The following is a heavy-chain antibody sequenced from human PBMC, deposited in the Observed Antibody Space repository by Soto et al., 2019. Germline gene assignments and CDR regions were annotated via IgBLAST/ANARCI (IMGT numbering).Heavy chain of an antibody. V-gene: IGHV3-15*07. Sequence: EVQLVESGGGLVKPGGSLRLSCAASGFTFSNAWMNWVRQAPGKGLEWVGRIKSKTDGGTTDYAAPVKGRFTISRDDSKNTLYLQMNSLKTEDSALYYCTNTLGYCSGSSCYPPSNWFDPWGQGTLVTVSS. D-gene: IGHD2-15*01. CDR2: IKSKTDGGTT. CDR1: GFTFSNAW. J-gene: IGHJ5*02. CDR3: TNTLGYCSGSSCYPPSNWFDP.